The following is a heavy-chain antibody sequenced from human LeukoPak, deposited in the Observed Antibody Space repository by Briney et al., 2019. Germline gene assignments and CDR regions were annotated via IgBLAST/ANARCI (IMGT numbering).Heavy chain of an antibody. J-gene: IGHJ4*02. CDR3: ARAGSGSYQLYFDHHYFDY. Sequence: ASVKVSCKVSGYTVTELSMHWVRQSPGKGLEWMGGFHPEDGETIYAQKFQGRVTMTRDMSTSTVYMELSSLRSEDTAVYYCARAGSGSYQLYFDHHYFDYWGQGTLVTVSS. CDR1: GYTVTELS. CDR2: FHPEDGET. D-gene: IGHD1-26*01. V-gene: IGHV1-24*01.